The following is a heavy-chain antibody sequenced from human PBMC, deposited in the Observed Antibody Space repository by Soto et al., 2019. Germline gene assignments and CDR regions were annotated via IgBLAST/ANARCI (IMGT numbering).Heavy chain of an antibody. CDR1: GFTFNSFA. CDR3: VGAGERRFGEFYPSAGYFDS. V-gene: IGHV3-23*01. Sequence: GGSLRLSCAASGFTFNSFAMTWVRQAPGKGLEWVSIISSSGDGKYYVDSVKGRFTISRDNSRNTVYLQMDSLIVEDTAMYYCVGAGERRFGEFYPSAGYFDSWGQGALVTVSS. CDR2: ISSSGDGK. J-gene: IGHJ4*02. D-gene: IGHD3-10*01.